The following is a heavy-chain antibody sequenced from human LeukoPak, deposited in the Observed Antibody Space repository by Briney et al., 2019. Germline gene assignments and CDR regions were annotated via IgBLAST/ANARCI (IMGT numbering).Heavy chain of an antibody. D-gene: IGHD5-24*01. Sequence: QPGRSLRLSCAASGFTFSTYDMSWVRQAPGKGLEWVGFIRSKAYGGTTEYAASVKGRFTISRDDSKSIAYLQMNSLKTEDTAVYYCTGRRDGYNYRIDYWGQGTLVTVSS. V-gene: IGHV3-49*04. J-gene: IGHJ4*02. CDR2: IRSKAYGGTT. CDR1: GFTFSTYD. CDR3: TGRRDGYNYRIDY.